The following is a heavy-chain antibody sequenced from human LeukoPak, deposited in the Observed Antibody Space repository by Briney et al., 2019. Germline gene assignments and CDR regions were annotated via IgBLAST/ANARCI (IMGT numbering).Heavy chain of an antibody. CDR2: ISYIGST. CDR3: ARDLVTVTKGFDI. CDR1: GDSFSSHY. J-gene: IGHJ3*02. V-gene: IGHV4-59*11. D-gene: IGHD4-17*01. Sequence: SETLSLTCAVSGDSFSSHYWTWIRQPPGKGLEGIGYISYIGSTNYNPSLKSRVTISIDTSKNQFSLKLSSVTAADTAVYYCARDLVTVTKGFDIWGQGTMVSASS.